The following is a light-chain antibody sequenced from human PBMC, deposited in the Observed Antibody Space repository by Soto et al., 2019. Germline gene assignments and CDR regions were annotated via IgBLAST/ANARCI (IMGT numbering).Light chain of an antibody. CDR1: QSVTNF. CDR2: HAS. V-gene: IGKV3-11*01. J-gene: IGKJ1*01. CDR3: QKYNSAPWT. Sequence: DIVLTQSPATLALSPGESVTLSCRASQSVTNFLAWYQQKPGQAPRLLMHHASSRATGIPDRFSGGGSGTDFTLTISSLQPEDIATYYCQKYNSAPWTFGQGTKVDI.